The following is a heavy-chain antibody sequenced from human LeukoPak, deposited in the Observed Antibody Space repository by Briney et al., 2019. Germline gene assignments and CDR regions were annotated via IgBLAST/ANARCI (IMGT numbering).Heavy chain of an antibody. V-gene: IGHV3-20*04. Sequence: GGSLRLTCAASGFTFDDYGMSWVRQVPGKGLQWVSGINWNGGRTAYADSVKGRFTISRDNAKNSLSLQMNSLRAEDTALYYCARAQYSSGPFDYWGQGTLVTVSS. J-gene: IGHJ4*02. CDR1: GFTFDDYG. CDR2: INWNGGRT. D-gene: IGHD6-19*01. CDR3: ARAQYSSGPFDY.